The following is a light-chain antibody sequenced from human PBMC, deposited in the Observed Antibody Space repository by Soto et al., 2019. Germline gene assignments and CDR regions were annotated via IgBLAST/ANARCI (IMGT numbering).Light chain of an antibody. CDR1: SSDVGAYNY. CDR3: SSYTSSTTYV. Sequence: SVLTQPASVSGYAGQSITISCTGTSSDVGAYNYVSWYQKHPGKAPKLIIYEVSNRPAGVSNRFSGSKSGNTASLTISGLQAEDEADYHCSSYTSSTTYVFATGTKV. V-gene: IGLV2-14*01. CDR2: EVS. J-gene: IGLJ1*01.